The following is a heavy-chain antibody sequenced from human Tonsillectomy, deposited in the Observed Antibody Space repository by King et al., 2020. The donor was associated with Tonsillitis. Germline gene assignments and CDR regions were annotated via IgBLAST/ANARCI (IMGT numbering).Heavy chain of an antibody. CDR3: ARDPSQHVWEAGFT. CDR1: GFTFSTYW. CDR2: INSDGSST. D-gene: IGHD3-3*02. V-gene: IGHV3-74*01. Sequence: VQLVESGGGLVQPGGSLRLSCAASGFTFSTYWMHWVRQAPGKGLVWVSRINSDGSSTTYADSVKGRFTISRDNAKNTLYLQMNSLRGEDTAVYYCARDPSQHVWEAGFTWGQGTLATVSS. J-gene: IGHJ4*02.